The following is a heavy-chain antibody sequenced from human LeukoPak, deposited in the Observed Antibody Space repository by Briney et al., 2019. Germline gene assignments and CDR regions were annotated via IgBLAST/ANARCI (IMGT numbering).Heavy chain of an antibody. CDR3: AKIPKGGYFDS. Sequence: GGSLRLSCAASGFTLSNYAMSWVRQAPNKGPEWVSTISGSGASTYYADSVKGRFTISRDNSKNTLSLQMNNLRAEDTAIYYCAKIPKGGYFDSWGQGTLVTVSS. CDR1: GFTLSNYA. J-gene: IGHJ4*02. D-gene: IGHD2-2*01. V-gene: IGHV3-23*01. CDR2: ISGSGAST.